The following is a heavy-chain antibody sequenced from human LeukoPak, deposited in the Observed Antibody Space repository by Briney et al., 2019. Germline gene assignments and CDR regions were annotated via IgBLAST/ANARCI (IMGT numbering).Heavy chain of an antibody. CDR1: GYSFTSYA. Sequence: ASVTVSCKASGYSFTSYAMHLVRQGPGQRLGWMGVINAGNGNTKYSQKFQGRVTITRDTSASTAYMELSSLRSEDTAVYYCARVGQLLGFYYYGRHVWGKGATVSVSS. CDR3: ARVGQLLGFYYYGRHV. D-gene: IGHD2-2*01. J-gene: IGHJ6*04. CDR2: INAGNGNT. V-gene: IGHV1-3*01.